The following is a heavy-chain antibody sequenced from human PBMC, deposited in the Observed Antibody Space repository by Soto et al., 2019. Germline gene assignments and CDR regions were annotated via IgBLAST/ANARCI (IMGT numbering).Heavy chain of an antibody. Sequence: PSETLSLTCTVSGGSISSYYWSWIRQPPGKGLEWIGYIYYSGSTNYNPSLKSRVTISVDTSKNQFSLKLSSVTAADTAVYYCARLRRDGYTFDYYGMDVWGQGTTVNVS. D-gene: IGHD5-12*01. V-gene: IGHV4-59*01. J-gene: IGHJ6*02. CDR2: IYYSGST. CDR3: ARLRRDGYTFDYYGMDV. CDR1: GGSISSYY.